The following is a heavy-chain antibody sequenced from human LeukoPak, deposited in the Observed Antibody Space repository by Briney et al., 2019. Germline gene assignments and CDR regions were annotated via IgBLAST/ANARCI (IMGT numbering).Heavy chain of an antibody. D-gene: IGHD3-3*01. Sequence: GRSLRLSCAASGFTFSSYAMHWVRQAPGKGLEWVAVISYDGSNKYYADSVKGRFTISRDDSKNTLYLQMNSLRAEDTAVYYCAKDPLDFGVVKGDAFDIWGQGTMVTVSS. CDR2: ISYDGSNK. CDR1: GFTFSSYA. CDR3: AKDPLDFGVVKGDAFDI. V-gene: IGHV3-30-3*01. J-gene: IGHJ3*02.